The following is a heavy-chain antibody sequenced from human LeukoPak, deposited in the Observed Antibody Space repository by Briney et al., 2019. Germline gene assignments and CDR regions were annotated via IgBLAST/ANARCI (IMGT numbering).Heavy chain of an antibody. CDR3: AGNSILTGYYLFDY. CDR1: GFTFSSCS. CDR2: ISSSSSTI. Sequence: GSLRLSCAASGFTFSSCSMNWVRQAPGKGLEWVSYISSSSSTIYYADSVKGRFTISRDNAENSLYLQMNSLRAEDTAVYYCAGNSILTGYYLFDYWGQGTLVTVSS. V-gene: IGHV3-48*04. J-gene: IGHJ4*02. D-gene: IGHD3-9*01.